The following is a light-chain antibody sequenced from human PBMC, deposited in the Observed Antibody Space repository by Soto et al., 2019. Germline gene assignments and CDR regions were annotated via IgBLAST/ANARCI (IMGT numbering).Light chain of an antibody. J-gene: IGLJ2*01. CDR2: DNT. CDR3: QSYDSRGSKV. CDR1: ISNIGAGYN. V-gene: IGLV1-40*01. Sequence: HSVLTQPPSVSGAPGQSVTISCAGDISNIGAGYNVHWYQLLPGSAPKLLIFDNTNRPSGVPDRFSGSKSGTSASLAITGLQAEDEADYYCQSYDSRGSKVFGGGTKVTAL.